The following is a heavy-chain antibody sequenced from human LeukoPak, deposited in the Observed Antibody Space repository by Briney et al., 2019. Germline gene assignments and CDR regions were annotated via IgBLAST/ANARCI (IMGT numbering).Heavy chain of an antibody. D-gene: IGHD4-17*01. CDR1: GGSISSGSYY. Sequence: MPSETLSLTCTVSGGSISSGSYYWSWIRQPAGKGLEWIGRIYTSGSTNYNPSLKSRVTISVDTSKNQFSLKLSSVTAADTAVYYCARDHDGDYLFDYWGQGTLVTVSS. V-gene: IGHV4-61*02. CDR2: IYTSGST. J-gene: IGHJ4*02. CDR3: ARDHDGDYLFDY.